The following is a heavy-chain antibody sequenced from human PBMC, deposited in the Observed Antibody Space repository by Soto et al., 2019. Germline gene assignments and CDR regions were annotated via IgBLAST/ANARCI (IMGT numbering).Heavy chain of an antibody. D-gene: IGHD2-15*01. CDR2: VGYDGRDK. Sequence: QVQLVDSGGGVVQPGTSLRLTCDASGFHFSTYGMHWVRQAPGKGLEWVTLVGYDGRDKYYADSVKNRFTISRDNSKNTVYLQMNGLRVEDTAIYYCAGCGIAVNGGASCYLDYWGQGTLVTVSS. CDR1: GFHFSTYG. CDR3: AGCGIAVNGGASCYLDY. J-gene: IGHJ4*02. V-gene: IGHV3-33*01.